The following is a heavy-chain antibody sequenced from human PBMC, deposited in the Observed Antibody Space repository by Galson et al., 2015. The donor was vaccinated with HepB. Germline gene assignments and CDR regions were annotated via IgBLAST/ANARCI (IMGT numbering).Heavy chain of an antibody. Sequence: SLRLSCAASGFTFRSYWMSWVRQAPGKGLEWVANIKQDGSEKYYVDSVKGRFTIPRDNAKNSLYLQMNSLRAEDTAVYYCARPSKWLVPDAFDIWGQGTMVTVSS. CDR1: GFTFRSYW. D-gene: IGHD6-19*01. V-gene: IGHV3-7*03. J-gene: IGHJ3*02. CDR2: IKQDGSEK. CDR3: ARPSKWLVPDAFDI.